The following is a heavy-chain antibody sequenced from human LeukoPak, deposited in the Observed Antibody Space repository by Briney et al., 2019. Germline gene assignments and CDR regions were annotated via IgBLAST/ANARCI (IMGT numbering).Heavy chain of an antibody. CDR3: ARDDGVDSSGYHY. CDR2: IKQDGSEK. CDR1: GFTFSSYW. J-gene: IGHJ4*02. D-gene: IGHD3-22*01. V-gene: IGHV3-7*01. Sequence: GGSLRLSCAASGFTFSSYWMSWVRQAPGKGLEWVANIKQDGSEKYYVDSVKGRFTISRDNAKNSLYLQMNSLRAEDTAVYYCARDDGVDSSGYHYWGQGTLVTVSS.